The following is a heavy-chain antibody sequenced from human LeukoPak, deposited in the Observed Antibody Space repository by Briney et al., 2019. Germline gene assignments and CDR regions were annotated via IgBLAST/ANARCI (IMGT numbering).Heavy chain of an antibody. Sequence: GGSLRLSCAASGFTFDDYTMHWVRQAPGKGLERVSLISWDGGSTYYADSVKGRFTISRDNSKNSLYLQMSSLRTEDTALYYCAKDMGIAAAGTYLDYWGQGTLVTVSS. CDR2: ISWDGGST. CDR3: AKDMGIAAAGTYLDY. V-gene: IGHV3-43*01. J-gene: IGHJ4*02. CDR1: GFTFDDYT. D-gene: IGHD6-13*01.